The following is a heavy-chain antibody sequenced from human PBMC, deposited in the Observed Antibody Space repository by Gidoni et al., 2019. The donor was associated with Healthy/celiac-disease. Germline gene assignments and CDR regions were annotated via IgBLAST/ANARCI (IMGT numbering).Heavy chain of an antibody. V-gene: IGHV4-34*01. CDR3: ARGVYCGGDCPKYYFDY. J-gene: IGHJ4*02. D-gene: IGHD2-21*02. CDR2: INHSGST. CDR1: GGSFSGYY. Sequence: QVQLQQWGAGLLKPSETLSLTCAVHGGSFSGYYWSWIRQPPGKGLEWIGEINHSGSTNYNPSLKSRVTISVDTSKNQFSLKLSSVTAADTAVYYCARGVYCGGDCPKYYFDYWGQGTLVTVSS.